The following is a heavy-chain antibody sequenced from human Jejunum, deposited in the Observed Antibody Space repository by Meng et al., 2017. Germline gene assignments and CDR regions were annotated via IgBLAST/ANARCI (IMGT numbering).Heavy chain of an antibody. D-gene: IGHD3-22*01. V-gene: IGHV3-21*01. CDR3: ATGAPWHLIEVTTLMGADY. J-gene: IGHJ4*02. Sequence: GESLKISCSGSGFTFSRYSMNWVRQAPGKGLEWVSSVSSTSAWIYYADSVKGRFTISRDNAKRSLYLQMSSLRAEDTAVYYCATGAPWHLIEVTTLMGADYWGQGTLVTVSS. CDR1: GFTFSRYS. CDR2: VSSTSAWI.